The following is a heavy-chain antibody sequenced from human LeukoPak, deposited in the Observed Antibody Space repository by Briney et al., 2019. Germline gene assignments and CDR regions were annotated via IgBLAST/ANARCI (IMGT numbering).Heavy chain of an antibody. Sequence: SETLSLTCAVYGGSFSGYYWSWIRQPPGKGLEWIGYIYYSGSTNYNPSLKSRVTISVDTSKNQFSLKLSSVTAADTAVYYCARRSGWYPGWFDPWGQGTLVTVSS. CDR1: GGSFSGYY. CDR2: IYYSGST. V-gene: IGHV4-59*08. J-gene: IGHJ5*02. D-gene: IGHD6-19*01. CDR3: ARRSGWYPGWFDP.